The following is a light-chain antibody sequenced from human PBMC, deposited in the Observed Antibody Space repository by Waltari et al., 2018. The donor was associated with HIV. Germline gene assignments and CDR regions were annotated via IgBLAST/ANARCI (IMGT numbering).Light chain of an antibody. CDR1: QNILHISSNKNY. V-gene: IGKV4-1*01. Sequence: IAITQSPDSLTVSLGERAPTHCKSSQNILHISSNKNYLGWYQQKPGQPPNLLFYWAYTRESGVRERCSGSGSGTNVTLTISSLQAEDVAIYYCQQYSSVPLTFGGGTKVEI. CDR3: QQYSSVPLT. CDR2: WAY. J-gene: IGKJ4*01.